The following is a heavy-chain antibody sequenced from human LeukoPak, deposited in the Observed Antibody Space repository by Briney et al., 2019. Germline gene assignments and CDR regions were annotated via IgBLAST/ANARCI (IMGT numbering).Heavy chain of an antibody. Sequence: SETLSLTCTVSGGSISSYYWSWIRQPPGKGLEWIGYIYYSGSINYNPSLKSRVTISVDTSKNQFSLKLSSVTAADTAVYYCARVGRDGYSWGQGTLVTVSS. D-gene: IGHD5-24*01. V-gene: IGHV4-59*01. CDR3: ARVGRDGYS. CDR2: IYYSGSI. CDR1: GGSISSYY. J-gene: IGHJ4*02.